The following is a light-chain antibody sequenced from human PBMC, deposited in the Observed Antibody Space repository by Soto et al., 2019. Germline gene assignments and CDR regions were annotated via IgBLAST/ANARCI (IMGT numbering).Light chain of an antibody. V-gene: IGKV1-9*01. CDR1: QYISSV. CDR3: PPLHRSPPWT. CDR2: AVF. Sequence: DIHLTQSPSFLSASFGERVTITCRASQYISSVLAWFQQNPGIAPKLLIYAVFTLHSGVPLRFTGSGSRTEFTLTISGLQPEDFATYYCPPLHRSPPWTFAQGTKV. J-gene: IGKJ1*01.